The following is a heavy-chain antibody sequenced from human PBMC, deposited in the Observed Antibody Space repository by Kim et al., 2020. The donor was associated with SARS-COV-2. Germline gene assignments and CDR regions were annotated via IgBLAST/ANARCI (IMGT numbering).Heavy chain of an antibody. CDR2: ISGSGGST. Sequence: GGSLRLSCAASGFTFSSYAMSWVRQAPGKGLEWVSAISGSGGSTYYADSVKGRFTISRDNSKNTLYLQMNSLRAEDTAVYYCAKERQINYYDSSGHGWDEPFDYWGQGTLVTVSS. J-gene: IGHJ4*02. V-gene: IGHV3-23*01. CDR1: GFTFSSYA. D-gene: IGHD3-22*01. CDR3: AKERQINYYDSSGHGWDEPFDY.